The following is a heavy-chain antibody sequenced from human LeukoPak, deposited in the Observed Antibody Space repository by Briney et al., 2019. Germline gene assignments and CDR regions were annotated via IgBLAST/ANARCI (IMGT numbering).Heavy chain of an antibody. Sequence: GGSLRLSCAASGFTFSSYSMNWVRQAPGKGLEWVSAISGSGGSTYYADSVKGRFTISRDNSKNTLYLQMNSLRAEDTAVYYCAMTYYYDSSGYYLLGGFDYWGQGTLVTVSS. J-gene: IGHJ4*02. V-gene: IGHV3-23*01. CDR3: AMTYYYDSSGYYLLGGFDY. CDR2: ISGSGGST. D-gene: IGHD3-22*01. CDR1: GFTFSSYS.